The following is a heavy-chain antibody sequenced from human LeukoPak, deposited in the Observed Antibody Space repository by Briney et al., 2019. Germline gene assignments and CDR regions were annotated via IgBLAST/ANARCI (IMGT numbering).Heavy chain of an antibody. D-gene: IGHD6-13*01. CDR1: GFTFSSYG. J-gene: IGHJ6*03. CDR2: IRYDGSNK. Sequence: PGGSLRLSCAASGFTFSSYGMHWVRRAPGKGLEWVAFIRYDGSNKYYADSVKGRFTISRDNSKSTLYLQMNSLRAEDTAVYYCAKGYSSPPNYYYYYMDVWGKGTTVTVSS. CDR3: AKGYSSPPNYYYYYMDV. V-gene: IGHV3-30*02.